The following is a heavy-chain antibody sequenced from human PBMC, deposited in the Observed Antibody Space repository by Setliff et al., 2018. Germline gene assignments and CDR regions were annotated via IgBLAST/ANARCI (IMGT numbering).Heavy chain of an antibody. CDR1: GYTFSTYS. CDR2: ILGGGGNAGRGT. CDR3: PKDRVPDNIWDFDS. D-gene: IGHD1-26*01. J-gene: IGHJ5*01. V-gene: IGHV3-23*01. Sequence: GGSLSPSCVGSGYTFSTYSTVWVRQAPGKGLQWVSGILGGGGNAGRGTIYADSVRSRFINSRDNSKNTLYLHMNSQRAEDKALYCCPKDRVPDNIWDFDSWGQGTLVTVSS.